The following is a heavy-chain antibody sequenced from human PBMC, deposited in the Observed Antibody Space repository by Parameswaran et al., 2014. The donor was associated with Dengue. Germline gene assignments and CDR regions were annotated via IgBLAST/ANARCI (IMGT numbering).Heavy chain of an antibody. D-gene: IGHD5-18*01. CDR2: IYNSGST. CDR3: ARGRTTMGPFFNY. J-gene: IGHJ4*02. V-gene: IGHV4-39*07. Sequence: WIRQPPGKGLEWIANIYNSGSTYYTPSLKSRVTISVDTSNNQFSLRLSSVTAADTAVYYCARGRTTMGPFFNYWGQGTLVTVSS.